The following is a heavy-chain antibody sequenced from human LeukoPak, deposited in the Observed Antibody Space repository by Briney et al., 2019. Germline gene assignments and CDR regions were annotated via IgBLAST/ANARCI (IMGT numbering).Heavy chain of an antibody. CDR3: ARVWYYYGSGSYYTNWFDP. V-gene: IGHV1-18*01. Sequence: ASVKVSCKASGYTFTSYGISWVRQAPGQGLEWMGWISAYNGNTNYAQKLQGRVTMTTDTSTSTAYMELRSLRSDDTAVYYCARVWYYYGSGSYYTNWFDPWGQGTLVTVSS. D-gene: IGHD3-10*01. CDR1: GYTFTSYG. CDR2: ISAYNGNT. J-gene: IGHJ5*02.